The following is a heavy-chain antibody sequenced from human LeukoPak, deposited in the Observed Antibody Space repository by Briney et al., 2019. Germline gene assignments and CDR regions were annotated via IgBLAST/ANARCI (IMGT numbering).Heavy chain of an antibody. Sequence: GRSLRLSCAASGFTFDDYAMHWVRQAPGKGLEWVSSIRGSDGSTYYADSVKGRFAISRDNSKNTLYLQMNSLRAEDTAVYYCAKDVYGDYGGLDYWGQGTLVTVSS. CDR2: IRGSDGST. CDR3: AKDVYGDYGGLDY. J-gene: IGHJ4*02. D-gene: IGHD4-17*01. V-gene: IGHV3-23*01. CDR1: GFTFDDYA.